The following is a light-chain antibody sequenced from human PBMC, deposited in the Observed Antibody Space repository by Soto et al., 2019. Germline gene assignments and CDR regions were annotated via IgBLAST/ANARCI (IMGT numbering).Light chain of an antibody. CDR2: AAS. CDR1: QGIRND. CDR3: RQHNSYSPYT. J-gene: IGKJ2*01. Sequence: DIQMTQSPSSLSASVGDRVTITCRASQGIRNDLGWYQQKPGKAPKRLIYAASSLQSGVPSRFSGSASGTEFTLAISSLQPEDFSTFSCRQHNSYSPYTFGQGTKLEIK. V-gene: IGKV1-17*01.